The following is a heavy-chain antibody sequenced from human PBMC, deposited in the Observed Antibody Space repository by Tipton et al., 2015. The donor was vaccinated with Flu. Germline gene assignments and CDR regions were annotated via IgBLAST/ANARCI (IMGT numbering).Heavy chain of an antibody. CDR2: INHSVST. D-gene: IGHD5-12*01. V-gene: IGHV4-39*07. J-gene: IGHJ6*03. CDR1: SGSIRSTNYF. CDR3: ARGSCESSELGYDYYYMDV. Sequence: TLSLTCTVSSGSIRSTNYFCAWIRQPPGKGLEWIGEINHSVSTNYNPSLKSRVTISVDTSKNQFSLKLSSVTAADTAVYYCARGSCESSELGYDYYYMDVWGQGTTVTVSS.